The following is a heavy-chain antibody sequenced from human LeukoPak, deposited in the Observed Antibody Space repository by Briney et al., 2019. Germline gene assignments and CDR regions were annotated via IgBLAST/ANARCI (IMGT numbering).Heavy chain of an antibody. CDR1: GASISSGGYY. CDR2: IFYSGST. V-gene: IGHV4-31*03. CDR3: ARDRDHYDFWSGYDGNAFDI. J-gene: IGHJ3*02. Sequence: PSETLSLTCTVSGASISSGGYYWSWIRQHPGKGLEWIGYIFYSGSTYYNPSLKSRVIISVDTSKNQFSLKLSSVTAADTAVYYCARDRDHYDFWSGYDGNAFDIWGQGTIVTVSS. D-gene: IGHD3-3*01.